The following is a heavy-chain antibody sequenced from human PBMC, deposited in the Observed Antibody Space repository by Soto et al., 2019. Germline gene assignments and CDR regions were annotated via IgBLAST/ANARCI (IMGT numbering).Heavy chain of an antibody. J-gene: IGHJ6*03. CDR3: AIESGGATATLDYYYFYMDV. D-gene: IGHD5-12*01. CDR2: INPNGGGT. CDR1: GDSFNDYY. Sequence: QVQLVQSGAEVRKPGASVTVSCRSSGDSFNDYYIHWVRQAPGQGFEWMGWINPNGGGTKYAQKFQGWVSMTRDTSIRTVYMQLSRLRSDDTAVYYCAIESGGATATLDYYYFYMDVWGTGTTVTVSS. V-gene: IGHV1-2*04.